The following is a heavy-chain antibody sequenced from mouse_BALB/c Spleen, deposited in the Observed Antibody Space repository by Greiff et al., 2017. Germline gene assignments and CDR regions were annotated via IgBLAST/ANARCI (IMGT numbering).Heavy chain of an antibody. CDR3: ARESYYYGSSYFDY. CDR1: GYTFTSYW. V-gene: IGHV1S127*01. J-gene: IGHJ2*01. CDR2: IDPSNSET. D-gene: IGHD1-1*01. Sequence: VKLQESGPELVRPGASVKMSCKASGYTFTSYWMHWVKQRLGQGLEWIGMIDPSNSETRLNQKFKDKATLNVDKSSNTAYMQLSSLTSEDSAVYYCARESYYYGSSYFDYWGQGTTLTVSS.